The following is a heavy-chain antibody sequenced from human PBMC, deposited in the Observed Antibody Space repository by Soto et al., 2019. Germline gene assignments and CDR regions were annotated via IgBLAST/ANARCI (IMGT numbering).Heavy chain of an antibody. V-gene: IGHV3-23*01. CDR1: GFTFNRHA. D-gene: IGHD6-13*01. CDR2: LSDSGGSI. Sequence: PGGSLRLSCTASGFTFNRHAMTWVRQAPGKGLEWVSGLSDSGGSIYYADSVKGRFTISRDNSKNTLYLQMNSLRAEDTALYYCANPPRAATVSVYGGQGTLVTVPS. J-gene: IGHJ4*02. CDR3: ANPPRAATVSVY.